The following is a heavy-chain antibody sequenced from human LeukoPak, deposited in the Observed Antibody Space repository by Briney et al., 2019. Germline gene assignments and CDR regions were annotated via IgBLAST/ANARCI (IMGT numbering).Heavy chain of an antibody. CDR2: INSNSGGT. V-gene: IGHV1-2*02. CDR1: GYTFTGYY. Sequence: GASVKVSCKASGYTFTGYYMHWVRQAPGQGLEWMGWINSNSGGTNYAQKFQGRVTMTRDTSISTAYMELSRLRSDDTAVYYCARDKNLRYCSSTSCYWSWFDPWGQGTLVTVSS. J-gene: IGHJ5*02. CDR3: ARDKNLRYCSSTSCYWSWFDP. D-gene: IGHD2-2*01.